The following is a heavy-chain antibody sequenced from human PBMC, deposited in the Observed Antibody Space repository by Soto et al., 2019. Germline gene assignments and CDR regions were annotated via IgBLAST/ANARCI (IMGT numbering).Heavy chain of an antibody. CDR3: ANWPLASRCCEY. CDR2: IRGNGGST. CDR1: GFIFSNYA. D-gene: IGHD2-21*01. J-gene: IGHJ4*02. Sequence: EVQLLDSGGGLVQPGGSLRLSCAASGFIFSNYAMSWVRQAPGQGLEWVSTIRGNGGSTYYADSVKGRFTISRDNSQNTLFLQMTSLRGEGTAVYYCANWPLASRCCEYWGQGTLVTVSS. V-gene: IGHV3-23*01.